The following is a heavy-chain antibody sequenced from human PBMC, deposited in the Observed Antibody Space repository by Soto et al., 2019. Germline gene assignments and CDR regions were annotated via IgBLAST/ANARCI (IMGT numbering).Heavy chain of an antibody. D-gene: IGHD3-22*01. CDR3: ARDSVTMIVVVPTGASGGMDV. Sequence: GASVKVSCKAPGGTFSSYTISWVRQAPGQGLEWMGRIIPILGIANYAQKFQGRVTITADKSTSTAYMELSSLRSEDTAVYYCARDSVTMIVVVPTGASGGMDVWG. CDR1: GGTFSSYT. J-gene: IGHJ6*02. V-gene: IGHV1-69*04. CDR2: IIPILGIA.